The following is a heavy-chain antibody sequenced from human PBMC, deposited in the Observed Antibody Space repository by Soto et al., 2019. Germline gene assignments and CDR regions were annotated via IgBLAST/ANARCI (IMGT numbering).Heavy chain of an antibody. CDR1: GYTFTSYG. V-gene: IGHV1-18*01. CDR2: ISAYNGNT. CDR3: ARLESLYCISTSCYPITKSAGDYYYYYGMDV. D-gene: IGHD2-2*01. Sequence: GASVKVSCTASGYTFTSYGISWVRQAPGQGLEWMGWISAYNGNTNYAQKLQGRVTMTTDTSTSTAYMELRSLRSDDTAVYYCARLESLYCISTSCYPITKSAGDYYYYYGMDVWGQGTTVTVSS. J-gene: IGHJ6*02.